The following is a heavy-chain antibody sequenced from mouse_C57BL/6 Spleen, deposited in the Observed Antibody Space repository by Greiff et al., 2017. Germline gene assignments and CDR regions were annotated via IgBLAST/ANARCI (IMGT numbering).Heavy chain of an antibody. V-gene: IGHV14-1*01. Sequence: VQLQQSGAELVRPGASVKLSCTASGFNIKDYYMHWVKQRPEQGLEWIGRIDPEDVDTESAPKVQGKATMTADTSTNTAYLQLSSQTSEDTAVYYCTTEEAYYMRGWFAYWGQGTLVTVSA. D-gene: IGHD2-12*01. CDR1: GFNIKDYY. CDR3: TTEEAYYMRGWFAY. CDR2: IDPEDVDT. J-gene: IGHJ3*01.